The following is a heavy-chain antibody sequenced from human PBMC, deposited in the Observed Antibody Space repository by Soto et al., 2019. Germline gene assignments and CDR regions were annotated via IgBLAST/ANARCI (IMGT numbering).Heavy chain of an antibody. CDR2: ISSSSSYI. D-gene: IGHD3-16*01. V-gene: IGHV3-21*01. CDR1: GFTFSSYS. Sequence: GGSLRLSCAASGFTFSSYSMNWVRQAQGKGLEWVSSISSSSSYIYYADSVKGRFTISRDNAKNSLYLQMNSLRAEDTAVYYCARDLLTAGGTKIYYYYMDVWGKGTTVTVSS. CDR3: ARDLLTAGGTKIYYYYMDV. J-gene: IGHJ6*03.